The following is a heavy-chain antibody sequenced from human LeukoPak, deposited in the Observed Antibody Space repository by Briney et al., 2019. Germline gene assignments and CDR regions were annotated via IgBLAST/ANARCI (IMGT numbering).Heavy chain of an antibody. D-gene: IGHD3-22*01. CDR2: ISSSGRTK. CDR3: ARDLGQYYDTSDNWFDP. J-gene: IGHJ5*02. CDR1: GFTFSSYE. Sequence: GGSLRLSCAASGFTFSSYEMNWVRQAPGKGLEWVSYISSSGRTKYYADSVKGRFTISRDNAKNSLYLQMNSLRAEDTAVYYCARDLGQYYDTSDNWFDPWGQGTLVTVSS. V-gene: IGHV3-48*03.